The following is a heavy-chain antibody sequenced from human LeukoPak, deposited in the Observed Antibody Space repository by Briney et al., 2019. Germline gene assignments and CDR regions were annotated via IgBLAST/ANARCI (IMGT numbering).Heavy chain of an antibody. J-gene: IGHJ3*02. CDR3: AKVYSSSWDIDAFDI. V-gene: IGHV3-30*18. CDR1: GFTFSSYG. Sequence: PGRSLRLSCAASGFTFSSYGMHWVRQAPGKGLEWVAVISYDGSNKYYADSVKGRFTISRDNSKNTLYLQMNSLRAEDTAVYYCAKVYSSSWDIDAFDIWGQGTMVTVSS. D-gene: IGHD6-13*01. CDR2: ISYDGSNK.